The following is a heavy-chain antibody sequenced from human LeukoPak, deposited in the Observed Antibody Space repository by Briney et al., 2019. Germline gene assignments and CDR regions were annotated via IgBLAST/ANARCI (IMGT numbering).Heavy chain of an antibody. V-gene: IGHV3-33*01. D-gene: IGHD3-10*01. J-gene: IGHJ2*01. CDR1: GFTFSGYG. CDR2: TWYDGSDK. Sequence: GGSLRLSCAASGFTFSGYGMHWVRQAPGKGLEWVAVTWYDGSDKYYADSVQGRFTISRDNSENTLYLQMSSLRAEDTAVYYCARGRVTRYFDLWGRGTLVTVSS. CDR3: ARGRVTRYFDL.